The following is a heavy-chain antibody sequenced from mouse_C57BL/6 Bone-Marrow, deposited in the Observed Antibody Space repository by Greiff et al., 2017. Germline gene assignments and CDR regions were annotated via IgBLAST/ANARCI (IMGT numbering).Heavy chain of an antibody. CDR3: ARRGMVKGYFDY. J-gene: IGHJ2*01. CDR1: GFTFSSYG. D-gene: IGHD2-2*01. CDR2: ISSGGSYT. V-gene: IGHV5-6*01. Sequence: EVHLVASGGDLVKPGGSLTLSCAASGFTFSSYGMSWVRQTPDKRLEWVATISSGGSYTYYPDSVKGRYTISRDNAKNTLYLQMSSLKSEDTAMYYCARRGMVKGYFDYWGQGTALTVSS.